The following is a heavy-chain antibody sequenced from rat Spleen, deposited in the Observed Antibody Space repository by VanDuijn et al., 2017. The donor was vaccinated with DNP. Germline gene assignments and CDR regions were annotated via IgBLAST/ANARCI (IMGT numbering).Heavy chain of an antibody. J-gene: IGHJ3*01. CDR3: TTVYGGYSGWFAS. CDR2: ISASGGST. D-gene: IGHD1-11*01. Sequence: EVQLVESGGNLVQPGRSLKLSCAASGFTFGDYNVAWVRQAPKKGLEWVASISASGGSTSYRDSVKGRFTISRDNAKSILYLQMDSLRSEDTATYYCTTVYGGYSGWFASWGQGTLVTVSS. V-gene: IGHV5S23*01. CDR1: GFTFGDYN.